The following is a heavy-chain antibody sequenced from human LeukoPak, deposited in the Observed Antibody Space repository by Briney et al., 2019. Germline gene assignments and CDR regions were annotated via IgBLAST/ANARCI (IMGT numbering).Heavy chain of an antibody. D-gene: IGHD3-10*01. Sequence: GESLRLSCAASGFTFSSYEMNWVRQAPGKGLEWVSYISSSGSTIYYADSVKGRFTISRDNAKNSLYLQMNSLRAEDTAVYYCARAYYYGSGSYYDYWGQGTLVTVSS. V-gene: IGHV3-48*03. CDR2: ISSSGSTI. J-gene: IGHJ4*02. CDR3: ARAYYYGSGSYYDY. CDR1: GFTFSSYE.